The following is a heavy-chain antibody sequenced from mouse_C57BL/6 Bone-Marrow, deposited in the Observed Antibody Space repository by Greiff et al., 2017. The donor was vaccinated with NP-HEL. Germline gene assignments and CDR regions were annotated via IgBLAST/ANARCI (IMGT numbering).Heavy chain of an antibody. CDR1: GFNIKDDY. CDR2: IDPENGDT. Sequence: VQLQQSGAELVRPGASVKLSCTASGFNIKDDYMHWVKQRPEQGLEWIGWIDPENGDTEYASKFQGKATITADTSSNTAYLQLSSLTSEDTAVYYCTTRGFDDYYYAMDYWGQGTSVTVSS. J-gene: IGHJ4*01. D-gene: IGHD2-4*01. CDR3: TTRGFDDYYYAMDY. V-gene: IGHV14-4*01.